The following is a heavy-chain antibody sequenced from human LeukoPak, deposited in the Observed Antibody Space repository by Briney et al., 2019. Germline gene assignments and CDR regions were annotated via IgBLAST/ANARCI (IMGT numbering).Heavy chain of an antibody. J-gene: IGHJ4*02. CDR1: GFTFSRYS. CDR3: ARLWGYCSGGSCYSTPY. V-gene: IGHV3-48*02. Sequence: PGGSLRLSCAASGFTFSRYSMNWVRQAPGKGLEWVSCIGSSGSTIYYADSVKGRFTISRDNAKNSLYLQMNSLRDEDTAVYYCARLWGYCSGGSCYSTPYWGQGTLVTVSS. CDR2: IGSSGSTI. D-gene: IGHD2-15*01.